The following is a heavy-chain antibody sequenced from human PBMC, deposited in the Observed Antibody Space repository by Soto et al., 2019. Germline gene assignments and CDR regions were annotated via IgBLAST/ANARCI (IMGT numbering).Heavy chain of an antibody. CDR1: GFSFSDYY. D-gene: IGHD3-22*01. Sequence: PGGSLRLSCAGSGFSFSDYYMTWIRQAPGKGLEWLSYISSSGDSIYYADSVKGRFTIPRDSAKNSLYLQMSSLRAEDTAVYYCARGGGYYDSAGYFEPNWFDPWGQGTLVTVSS. CDR3: ARGGGYYDSAGYFEPNWFDP. V-gene: IGHV3-11*01. J-gene: IGHJ5*02. CDR2: ISSSGDSI.